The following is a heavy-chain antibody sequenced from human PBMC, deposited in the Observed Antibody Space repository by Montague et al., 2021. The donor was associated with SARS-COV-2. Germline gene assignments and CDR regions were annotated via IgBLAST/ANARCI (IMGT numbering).Heavy chain of an antibody. Sequence: LRLSWSASGFAVSSNYMSWVRQAPGKGLEWVSVIYSGGSTYYADSVKGRFTISRHNSKNTLYLQMNSLRAEDTAVYYCAREIAAAAYGWNWFDPWGQGTLVTVSS. CDR3: AREIAAAAYGWNWFDP. J-gene: IGHJ5*02. V-gene: IGHV3-53*04. D-gene: IGHD6-13*01. CDR2: IYSGGST. CDR1: GFAVSSNY.